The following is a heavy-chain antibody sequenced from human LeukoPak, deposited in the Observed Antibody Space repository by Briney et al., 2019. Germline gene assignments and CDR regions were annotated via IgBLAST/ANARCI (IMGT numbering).Heavy chain of an antibody. V-gene: IGHV3-48*01. CDR1: XXXXXRFK. CDR2: ISDDSSTI. CDR3: ARGGYNYGSVFDY. D-gene: IGHD5-18*01. Sequence: GGSLXLXXXXXXXXXXRFKMNWVRXAPGKGLEWVSYISDDSSTIHYADSVKGRFTISRDNAENSLYLQMNSLRAEDTAVYYCARGGYNYGSVFDYWGQGTLVTVSS. J-gene: IGHJ4*02.